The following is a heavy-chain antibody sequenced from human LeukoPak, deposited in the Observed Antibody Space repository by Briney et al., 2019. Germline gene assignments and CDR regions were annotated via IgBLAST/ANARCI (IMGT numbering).Heavy chain of an antibody. CDR1: GGSISSSSYY. D-gene: IGHD3-22*01. CDR3: ARDNYYNSSGNPPSPNFDY. CDR2: VYYTGNT. Sequence: SETLSLTCTVSGGSISSSSYYWGWIRQPPGKGLEWIGSVYYTGNTLYNPSLKSRVTISVDTSKNQVSLKLSSVTAADTAVYYGARDNYYNSSGNPPSPNFDYWARGTLVPVPS. J-gene: IGHJ4*02. V-gene: IGHV4-39*07.